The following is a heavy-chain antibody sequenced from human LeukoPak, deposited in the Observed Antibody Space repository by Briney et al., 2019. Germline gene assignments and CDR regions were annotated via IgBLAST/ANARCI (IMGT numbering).Heavy chain of an antibody. CDR2: ISSSGSTI. Sequence: GGSLRLSCAASGFTFSSYEMNWVRQAPGKGLEWVSYISSSGSTIYYADSVKGRFTISRNNAKNSLYLQMNSLRAEDTAVYYCARDTYYDSSGPGDYWGQGTLVTVSS. V-gene: IGHV3-48*03. D-gene: IGHD3-22*01. CDR1: GFTFSSYE. CDR3: ARDTYYDSSGPGDY. J-gene: IGHJ4*02.